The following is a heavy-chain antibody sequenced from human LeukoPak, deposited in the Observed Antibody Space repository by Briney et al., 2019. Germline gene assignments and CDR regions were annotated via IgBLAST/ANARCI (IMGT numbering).Heavy chain of an antibody. CDR2: FDPEDGGT. CDR1: GYTLIESS. J-gene: IGHJ4*02. V-gene: IGHV1-24*01. CDR3: ATGRGWYNY. Sequence: ASVKVSCKVSGYTLIESSMHWVRQAPGKGLEWMGGFDPEDGGTIYAQKFQGRVTMTEDTSTDTAYMELSSLRSEDSAVYYCATGRGWYNYWGQGTLVTVSS. D-gene: IGHD6-19*01.